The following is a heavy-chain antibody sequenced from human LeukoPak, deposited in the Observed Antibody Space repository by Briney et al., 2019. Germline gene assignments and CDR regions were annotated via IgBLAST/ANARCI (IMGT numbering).Heavy chain of an antibody. Sequence: SETLSLTCTVSGGSISSYYWSWIRQPPGKGLEWIGYIYYSGSTNYNPSPKSRVTISVDTSKNQFSLKLSSVTAADTAVYYCARDTGGSYQPYFDYWGQGTLVTVSS. V-gene: IGHV4-59*01. CDR2: IYYSGST. J-gene: IGHJ4*02. CDR1: GGSISSYY. D-gene: IGHD1-26*01. CDR3: ARDTGGSYQPYFDY.